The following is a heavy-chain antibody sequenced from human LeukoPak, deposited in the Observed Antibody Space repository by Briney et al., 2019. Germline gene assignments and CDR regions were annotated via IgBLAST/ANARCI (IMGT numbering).Heavy chain of an antibody. J-gene: IGHJ3*02. CDR3: ARVRDYGRAFDI. V-gene: IGHV4-59*01. CDR1: GGSISSYY. CDR2: IYYSGST. Sequence: SETLSLTCTVSGGSISSYYWSWIRQPPGKGLEWIGYIYYSGSTNYNPSLKSRVTISVDTSKNQFSLKLNSVTAADTAVYYCARVRDYGRAFDIWGQGTMVTVSS. D-gene: IGHD4-17*01.